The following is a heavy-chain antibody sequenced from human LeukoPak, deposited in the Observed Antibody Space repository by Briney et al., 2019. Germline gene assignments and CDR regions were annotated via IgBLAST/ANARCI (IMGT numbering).Heavy chain of an antibody. D-gene: IGHD3-3*01. CDR3: ARDIYDVCSGSYFHY. V-gene: IGHV4-4*07. CDR1: GGSISRSY. Sequence: LDTLSLTCTVCGGSISRSYWSCTWQPAGGGLEWSGRIYSSKSTNHNSSLKSRVSMSVDTSKNQFSLNLSSVTAAYTAVYYCARDIYDVCSGSYFHYWGQGTRVTVS. CDR2: IYSSKST. J-gene: IGHJ4*02.